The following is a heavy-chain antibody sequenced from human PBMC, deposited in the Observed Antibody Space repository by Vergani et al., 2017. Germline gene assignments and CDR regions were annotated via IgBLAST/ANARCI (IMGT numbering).Heavy chain of an antibody. CDR2: IVVGSGNT. CDR3: AAGFVVVPAATGYGY. Sequence: QMQLVQSGPEVKKPGTSVKVSCKASGFTFTSSAMQWVRQARGQRLEWIGWIVVGSGNTNYAQKFQERVTITRDMSTSTAYMELSSVTAADTAVYYCAAGFVVVPAATGYGYWGQGTLVTVSS. V-gene: IGHV1-58*02. J-gene: IGHJ4*02. D-gene: IGHD2-2*01. CDR1: GFTFTSSA.